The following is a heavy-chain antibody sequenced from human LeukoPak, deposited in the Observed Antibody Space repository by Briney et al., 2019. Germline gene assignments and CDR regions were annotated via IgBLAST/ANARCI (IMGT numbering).Heavy chain of an antibody. CDR1: GYSFTSYG. D-gene: IGHD1-1*01. V-gene: IGHV1-18*01. CDR3: ARQNPNWKGNYYDQYYMDV. J-gene: IGHJ6*03. CDR2: ISAYNGNT. Sequence: GASVKVSCKASGYSFTSYGISWVRQAPGQGLEWMGWISAYNGNTNFAQKFQGRVTMTTDTSTSTAYMELRSLRSDDTAVYYCARQNPNWKGNYYDQYYMDVWGKGTTVTVSS.